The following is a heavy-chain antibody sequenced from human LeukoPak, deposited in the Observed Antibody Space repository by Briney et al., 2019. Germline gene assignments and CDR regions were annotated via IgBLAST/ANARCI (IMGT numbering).Heavy chain of an antibody. J-gene: IGHJ6*03. CDR1: GYTFTSYG. CDR2: ISAYNGNT. Sequence: GASVKVSCKASGYTFTSYGISWVRQAPGQGLEWMGWISAYNGNTNYAQKLQGRVTMTTDTSTSTAYMELRSLRSDDTAVYYCARDVANYDFWSGYYPRGFNYYYYMDVWGKGTTVTVSS. V-gene: IGHV1-18*01. D-gene: IGHD3-3*01. CDR3: ARDVANYDFWSGYYPRGFNYYYYMDV.